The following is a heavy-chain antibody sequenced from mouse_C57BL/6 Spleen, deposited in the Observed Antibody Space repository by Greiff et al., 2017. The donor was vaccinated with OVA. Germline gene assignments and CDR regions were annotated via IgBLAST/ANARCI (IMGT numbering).Heavy chain of an antibody. V-gene: IGHV1-69*01. Sequence: VQLQQPGAELVMPGASVKLSCKASGYTFTSYWMHWVKQRPGQGLEWIGEIDPSDSYTNYNQKFKGKSTLTVDKSSSTAYMQLSSLTSEDSAVYYCARNGNYRAWFAYWGQGTLVTVSA. CDR1: GYTFTSYW. J-gene: IGHJ3*01. CDR2: IDPSDSYT. CDR3: ARNGNYRAWFAY. D-gene: IGHD2-1*01.